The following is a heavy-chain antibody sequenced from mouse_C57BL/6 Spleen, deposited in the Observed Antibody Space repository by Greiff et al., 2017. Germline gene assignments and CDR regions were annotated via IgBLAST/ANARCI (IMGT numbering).Heavy chain of an antibody. CDR2: ISYDGSN. CDR1: GYSITSGYY. J-gene: IGHJ1*03. Sequence: EVQRVESGPGLVKPSQSLSLTCSVTGYSITSGYYWNWIRQFPGNKLEWMGYISYDGSNNYNPSLKNRISITRDTSKNQFFLKLNSVTTEDTATYYCARDGYDGLPDVWGTGTTVTVSS. CDR3: ARDGYDGLPDV. D-gene: IGHD2-2*01. V-gene: IGHV3-6*01.